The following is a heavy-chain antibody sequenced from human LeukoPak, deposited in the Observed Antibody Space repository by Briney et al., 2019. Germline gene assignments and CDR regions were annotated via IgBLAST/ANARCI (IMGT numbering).Heavy chain of an antibody. CDR3: ARDLDGSGSYYNY. Sequence: GGSLRLSCAASGFTFSSYWMSWVRQAPGKGLEWVANIKQDGSEKYYVDSVKGRFTISRDNAKNSLYLQMNSLRAEDTAVYYCARDLDGSGSYYNYWGQGTLVTVSS. D-gene: IGHD3-10*01. V-gene: IGHV3-7*04. CDR2: IKQDGSEK. J-gene: IGHJ4*02. CDR1: GFTFSSYW.